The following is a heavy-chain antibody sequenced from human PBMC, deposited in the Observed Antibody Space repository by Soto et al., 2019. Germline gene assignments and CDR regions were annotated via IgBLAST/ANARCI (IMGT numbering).Heavy chain of an antibody. CDR1: GGSISSDY. CDR3: ARLGRYCSGGRCYAWFDP. Sequence: QVQLQESGPGLVKPSETLSLTCTVSGGSISSDYWSWIRQPPGKGLEWIGYIYYSGSTNYNPSLKGRVTISIDTSKNPFSPKLSSGTAADTAVYYCARLGRYCSGGRCYAWFDPWGQGTLVPVSS. D-gene: IGHD2-15*01. V-gene: IGHV4-59*08. J-gene: IGHJ5*02. CDR2: IYYSGST.